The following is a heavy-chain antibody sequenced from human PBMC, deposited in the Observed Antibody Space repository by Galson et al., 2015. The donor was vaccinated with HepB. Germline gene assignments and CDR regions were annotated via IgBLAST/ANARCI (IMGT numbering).Heavy chain of an antibody. J-gene: IGHJ4*02. CDR3: TTTVRPEDFVDY. V-gene: IGHV3-15*01. CDR2: VKSRTFGGTA. Sequence: SLRLSCAASGFTFSDAWMSWVRQAPGKGLEWVGRVKSRTFGGTADYGTPVKGRFTISRDDSKHTLSLLKNSLKTEDTAVYYCTTTVRPEDFVDYWGQGSLVTVSS. D-gene: IGHD1-14*01. CDR1: GFTFSDAW.